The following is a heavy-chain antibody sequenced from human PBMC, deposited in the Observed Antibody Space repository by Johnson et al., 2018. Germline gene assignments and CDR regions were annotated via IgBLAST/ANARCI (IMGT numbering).Heavy chain of an antibody. D-gene: IGHD7-27*01. CDR3: ARGELGYAFEI. J-gene: IGHJ3*02. Sequence: QVQLGQSGGGVVQPGRSLRLSCAASGFTFSSYGMHWVRLAPGKGLEWVAVIAYEGSNKYYADTVQGRFPISRDNSKNSLYLQMNSLRAEDTAVYYCARGELGYAFEIWGQGTMVTVSS. CDR2: IAYEGSNK. V-gene: IGHV3-33*05. CDR1: GFTFSSYG.